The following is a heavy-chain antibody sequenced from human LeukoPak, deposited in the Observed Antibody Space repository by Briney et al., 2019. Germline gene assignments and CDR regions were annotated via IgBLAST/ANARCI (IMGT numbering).Heavy chain of an antibody. CDR1: GFTFSSFP. Sequence: GGSLRLSCAASGFTFSSFPMHWVRQAPGKGLEWVALISHDGRNMYYADSVTGRFTISRDNAKNSLYLQMNSLRDEDTAVYYCARDLIRDSSGYYFFTPCYWGQGTLVTVSS. D-gene: IGHD3-22*01. J-gene: IGHJ4*02. V-gene: IGHV3-30-3*01. CDR2: ISHDGRNM. CDR3: ARDLIRDSSGYYFFTPCY.